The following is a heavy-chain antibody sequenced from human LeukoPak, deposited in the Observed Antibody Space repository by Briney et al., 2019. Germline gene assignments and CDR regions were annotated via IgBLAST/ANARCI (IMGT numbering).Heavy chain of an antibody. D-gene: IGHD3-10*01. CDR3: AIHYSPHYYGMDV. CDR1: GFTFSDYS. Sequence: GGSLRLSCAVSGFTFSDYSMNWVRQAPGKGLEWVSSISDSSSYIYYADSVKGRFTISRDNFQNTLYLQMSSLRVEDTAVYFCAIHYSPHYYGMDVWGQGTTVTVSS. CDR2: ISDSSSYI. J-gene: IGHJ6*02. V-gene: IGHV3-21*04.